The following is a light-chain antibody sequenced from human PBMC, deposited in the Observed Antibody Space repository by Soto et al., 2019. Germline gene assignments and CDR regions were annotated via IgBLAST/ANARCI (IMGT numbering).Light chain of an antibody. CDR3: SSYTTSNTRQIV. CDR1: SSDVGGYIY. J-gene: IGLJ1*01. Sequence: QSVLTQPASVSGSPGQSITISCTGTSSDVGGYIYVSWYQQHPGKAPKFMIYDVSNRPSGVSNRFSGSKSGNTASLTISGLQAEDEADYYCSSYTTSNTRQIVFGTGTQLTVL. V-gene: IGLV2-14*01. CDR2: DVS.